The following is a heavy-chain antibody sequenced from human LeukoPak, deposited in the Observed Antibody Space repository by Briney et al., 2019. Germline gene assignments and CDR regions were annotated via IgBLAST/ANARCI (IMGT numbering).Heavy chain of an antibody. CDR3: AKGGISSVYHAFDI. Sequence: GGSLRLSCAASGLAFSSYAMSWVRQAPGKGLEWVSAISGDGSGTYYTDSVKGRFTISRANSKNTLFLQMNSLRVEDTAVYYCAKGGISSVYHAFDIWGQGTMVTVSS. V-gene: IGHV3-23*01. CDR2: ISGDGSGT. J-gene: IGHJ3*02. CDR1: GLAFSSYA. D-gene: IGHD1-14*01.